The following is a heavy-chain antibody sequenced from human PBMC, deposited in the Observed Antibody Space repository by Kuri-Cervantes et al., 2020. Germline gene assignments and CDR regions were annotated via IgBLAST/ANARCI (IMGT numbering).Heavy chain of an antibody. CDR3: ARDLRDIVVVVAATPEDGMDV. D-gene: IGHD2-15*01. CDR1: GYTFTSYG. Sequence: ASVKVSCKASGYTFTSYGISWVRQAPGQGLEWMGWISAYNGNTNYAQKLQGRVTMTTDTSTSTAYMELRSLRSDDTAVYYGARDLRDIVVVVAATPEDGMDVWGQGTTVTVSS. J-gene: IGHJ6*02. CDR2: ISAYNGNT. V-gene: IGHV1-18*01.